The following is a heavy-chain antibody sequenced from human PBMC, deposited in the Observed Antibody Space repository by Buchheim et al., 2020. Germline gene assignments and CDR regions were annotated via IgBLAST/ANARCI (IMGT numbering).Heavy chain of an antibody. D-gene: IGHD6-19*01. Sequence: QVQLVESGGGVVQPGRSLRLSCAASGFTFSSYGMHWVRQAPGKGLEWVAVISYDGSNKYYADSVKGRFTISRDNSKNKLYTQMNSLRAEDTAVYYCAKDGIAVAGILYYGMDVWGQGTT. J-gene: IGHJ6*02. CDR2: ISYDGSNK. CDR1: GFTFSSYG. V-gene: IGHV3-30*18. CDR3: AKDGIAVAGILYYGMDV.